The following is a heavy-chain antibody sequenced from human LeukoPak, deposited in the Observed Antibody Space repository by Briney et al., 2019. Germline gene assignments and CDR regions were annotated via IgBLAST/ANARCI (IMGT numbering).Heavy chain of an antibody. CDR2: IVPIFGTA. Sequence: SVKVSCKASGGTFSSYAISWVRQAPGQGLEWMGGIVPIFGTANYAQRFQGRVTITADESTSTAYMELSSLRSEDTAVYYCARPSNQLRSLSHAFDIWGQGTMVTVSS. CDR1: GGTFSSYA. D-gene: IGHD3-3*01. J-gene: IGHJ3*02. V-gene: IGHV1-69*13. CDR3: ARPSNQLRSLSHAFDI.